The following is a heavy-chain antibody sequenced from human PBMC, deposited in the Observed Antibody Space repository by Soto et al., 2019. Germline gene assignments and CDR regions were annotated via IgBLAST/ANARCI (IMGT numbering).Heavy chain of an antibody. V-gene: IGHV1-18*01. D-gene: IGHD1-1*01. CDR2: ISAHNGNT. CDR3: ARGRYGDY. Sequence: QVHLVQSGAEVKKPGASVKVSCKGSGYDFTTYGITWVRQAPGKGLEWMAWISAHNGNTDYAQKLQGRVTVTRDTATSTAYMELRSLRSDGTAVYYCARGRYGDYWGQGALVTVSS. CDR1: GYDFTTYG. J-gene: IGHJ4*02.